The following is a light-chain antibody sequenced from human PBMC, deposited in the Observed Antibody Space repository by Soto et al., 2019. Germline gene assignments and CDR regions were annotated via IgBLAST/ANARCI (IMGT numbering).Light chain of an antibody. CDR1: QAITNN. Sequence: DIHLSHSPASLSAYVLYRVTITCRPSQAITNNLAWYQQKPGNPPRLLIYEESTLHSGVPSRFSGRKVGTQFILTIDSLQPEDFATYYCQQSYNVRSWTFGQGTKVDIK. CDR3: QQSYNVRSWT. J-gene: IGKJ1*01. V-gene: IGKV1-9*01. CDR2: EES.